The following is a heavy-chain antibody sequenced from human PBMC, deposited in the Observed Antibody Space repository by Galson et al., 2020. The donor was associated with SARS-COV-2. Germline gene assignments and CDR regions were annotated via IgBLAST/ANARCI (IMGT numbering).Heavy chain of an antibody. Sequence: SQTLSLIRAISGDSVSSNSAAWNWIRQSPSRGLEWPGRTNYRSKWYNDYVVSVKSRIVISPDTSKNQFSLQLNSVTPEDTAVYYCAREYRGAFDIWGQGTMVTVSS. CDR2: TNYRSKWYN. V-gene: IGHV6-1*01. D-gene: IGHD1-26*01. CDR3: AREYRGAFDI. J-gene: IGHJ3*02. CDR1: GDSVSSNSAA.